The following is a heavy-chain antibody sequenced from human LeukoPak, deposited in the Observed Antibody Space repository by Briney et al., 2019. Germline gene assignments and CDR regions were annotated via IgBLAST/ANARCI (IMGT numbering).Heavy chain of an antibody. J-gene: IGHJ4*02. V-gene: IGHV1-18*01. Sequence: GASVKVSCKASGYTFTNYGISWVRQAPGQGLEWMGWISGCNGNTRYAQKLQGRVTMTTDTSTSTAYMELRSPRSDDTAVYYCARGLPPRRNYDSSGYYSYYFDYWGQGTLVTVSS. CDR3: ARGLPPRRNYDSSGYYSYYFDY. CDR1: GYTFTNYG. CDR2: ISGCNGNT. D-gene: IGHD3-22*01.